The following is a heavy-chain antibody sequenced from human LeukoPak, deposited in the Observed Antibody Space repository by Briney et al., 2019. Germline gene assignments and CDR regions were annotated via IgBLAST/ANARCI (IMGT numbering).Heavy chain of an antibody. Sequence: GGSLRLSCAASGFTFSSYNINWVRLAPGKGLEWVSSISSSSSYIYYADSVKGRFTTSRDNAKNSLFLQMNSLRAEDTAVYYCARDAIAAAGFYYFDYWGQGTLVTVSS. V-gene: IGHV3-21*01. CDR1: GFTFSSYN. CDR3: ARDAIAAAGFYYFDY. J-gene: IGHJ4*02. CDR2: ISSSSSYI. D-gene: IGHD6-13*01.